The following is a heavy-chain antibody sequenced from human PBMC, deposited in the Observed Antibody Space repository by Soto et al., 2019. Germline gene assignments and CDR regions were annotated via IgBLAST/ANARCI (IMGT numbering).Heavy chain of an antibody. CDR3: ARGVVYRDVGLAYGMDV. CDR1: GESFSNHY. D-gene: IGHD3-22*01. J-gene: IGHJ6*02. V-gene: IGHV4-34*01. CDR2: INYSGST. Sequence: SETQSLTCAVYGESFSNHYWTWIRQSPGKGLEWVGEINYSGSTRYNWSLGSRVTISVDTSKNQFSLMVTSVTAGDTAVYYCARGVVYRDVGLAYGMDVWGQGTTVTVSS.